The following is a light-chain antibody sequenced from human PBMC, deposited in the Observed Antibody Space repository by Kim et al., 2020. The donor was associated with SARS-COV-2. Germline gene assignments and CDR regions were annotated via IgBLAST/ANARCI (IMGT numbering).Light chain of an antibody. CDR1: SSDIGGYNH. J-gene: IGLJ3*02. CDR2: EVS. Sequence: QSALTQPPSASGSPGQSVTISCTGTSSDIGGYNHVSWYQQHPGKPPKLMIYEVSKWPSGVPDRFSGSKSGNTASLTVSGLQADDEANYYCSSYGGNNNWVFGGGTQLTVL. CDR3: SSYGGNNNWV. V-gene: IGLV2-8*01.